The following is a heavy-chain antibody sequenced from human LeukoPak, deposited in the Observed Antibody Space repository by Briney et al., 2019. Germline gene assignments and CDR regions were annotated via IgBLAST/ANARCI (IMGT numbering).Heavy chain of an antibody. D-gene: IGHD6-13*01. V-gene: IGHV4-59*01. CDR3: ARGWPSFDY. CDR2: IYYSGST. CDR1: GGSISSNY. Sequence: PSETLSLTCTVSGGSISSNYWNWIPQPPGKGLECIGYIYYSGSTNYNPSLKSRLTISVDTSKNQFSLKLSSVTAADTAIYYCARGWPSFDYWGQGTPVTVSS. J-gene: IGHJ4*02.